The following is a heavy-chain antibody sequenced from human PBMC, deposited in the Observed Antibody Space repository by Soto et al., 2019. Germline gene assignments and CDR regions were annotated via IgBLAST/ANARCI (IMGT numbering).Heavy chain of an antibody. CDR1: GFTFSSYG. V-gene: IGHV3-30*18. D-gene: IGHD3-10*01. Sequence: QVQLVESGGGVVQPGRSLRLSCAASGFTFSSYGMHWVRQAPGKGLEWVAVISYDGSNKYYADSVKGRFTISRDNSKNTLYLQMNSLRAEDTAVYYCAKDRGYYGSGGPSGMDVW. CDR3: AKDRGYYGSGGPSGMDV. J-gene: IGHJ6*01. CDR2: ISYDGSNK.